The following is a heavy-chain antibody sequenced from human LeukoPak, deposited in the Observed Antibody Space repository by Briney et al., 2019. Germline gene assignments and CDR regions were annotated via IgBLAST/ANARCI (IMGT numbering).Heavy chain of an antibody. CDR2: LSGSGITT. D-gene: IGHD6-19*01. V-gene: IGHV3-23*01. Sequence: GGSLRLSCAASGFTFSNSAMSWVRQAPGKGLEWVSTLSGSGITTYYADSVKGRFTISRDNFKNTLYLQMYSLRAEDTAVYYCAKGIYSSGWSYFDYWGHGTLVTVSS. CDR3: AKGIYSSGWSYFDY. J-gene: IGHJ4*01. CDR1: GFTFSNSA.